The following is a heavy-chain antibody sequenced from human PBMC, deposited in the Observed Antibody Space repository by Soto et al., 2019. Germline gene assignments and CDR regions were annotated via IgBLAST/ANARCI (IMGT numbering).Heavy chain of an antibody. V-gene: IGHV3-21*01. CDR2: ISSSSSYI. CDR1: GFTFSSYS. D-gene: IGHD2-15*01. Sequence: GGSLRLSCAASGFTFSSYSMNWVRQAPGKGLEWVSSISSSSSYIYYADSVKGRFTISRDNAKNSLYLQMNSLRAEDTAVYYCARADCSGGSCYSGFLDYWGQGTLVTVSS. J-gene: IGHJ4*02. CDR3: ARADCSGGSCYSGFLDY.